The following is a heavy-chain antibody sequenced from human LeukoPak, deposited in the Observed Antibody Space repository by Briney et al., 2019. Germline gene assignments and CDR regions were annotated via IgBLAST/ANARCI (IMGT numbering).Heavy chain of an antibody. CDR2: ISSSSSYI. D-gene: IGHD1-26*01. CDR3: ASNSWWELLNY. CDR1: GFTFSSYS. J-gene: IGHJ4*02. Sequence: PGGSLRLSCAASGFTFSSYSMNWVRQAPGKGLEWVSSISSSSSYIYYADSAKGRFTISRDNAKNSLYLQMNSLRAEDTAVYYCASNSWWELLNYWGQGTLVTVSS. V-gene: IGHV3-21*01.